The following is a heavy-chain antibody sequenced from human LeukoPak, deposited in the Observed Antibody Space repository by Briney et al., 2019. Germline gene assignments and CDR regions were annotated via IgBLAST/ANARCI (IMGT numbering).Heavy chain of an antibody. CDR3: ARGSSSWPSGAFDI. D-gene: IGHD6-13*01. V-gene: IGHV3-48*04. CDR2: ISSSGSTI. J-gene: IGHJ3*02. CDR1: GFTFSSYT. Sequence: GGSLRLSCAASGFTFSSYTVNWIRQAPGKGLEWVSYISSSGSTIYYADSVKGRFTISRDNAKNSLYLQMNSLRAEDTAVYYCARGSSSWPSGAFDIWGQGTMVTVSS.